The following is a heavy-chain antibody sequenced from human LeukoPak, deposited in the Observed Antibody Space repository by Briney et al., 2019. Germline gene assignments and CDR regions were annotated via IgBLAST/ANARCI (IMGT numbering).Heavy chain of an antibody. D-gene: IGHD1-26*01. V-gene: IGHV1-18*01. Sequence: ASVKVSCKASGYTFTSYGISWVRQAPGQGLEWMGWISAYNGNTNYAQKLQGRVTMTTDTSTSTAYMELRSLRSDDTAVYYCARVVSGVEATVLYFDYWGQGTLVTVSS. CDR2: ISAYNGNT. J-gene: IGHJ4*02. CDR1: GYTFTSYG. CDR3: ARVVSGVEATVLYFDY.